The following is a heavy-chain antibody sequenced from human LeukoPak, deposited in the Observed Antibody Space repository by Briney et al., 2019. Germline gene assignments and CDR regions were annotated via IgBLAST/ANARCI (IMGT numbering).Heavy chain of an antibody. D-gene: IGHD5-24*01. CDR1: GFTFSSYE. J-gene: IGHJ4*02. CDR3: ARVNGYNSIGYYFDY. Sequence: GGSLRLSCAASGFTFSSYEMNWVRQAPGKGPEWLSYISRSGNTIYYADSVKGRFTISRDNAKNSLYLQMNSLRAEDTAVYYRARVNGYNSIGYYFDYWGQGTLVTVSS. CDR2: ISRSGNTI. V-gene: IGHV3-48*03.